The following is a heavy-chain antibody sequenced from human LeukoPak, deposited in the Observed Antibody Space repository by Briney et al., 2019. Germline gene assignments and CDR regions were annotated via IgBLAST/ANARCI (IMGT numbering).Heavy chain of an antibody. CDR2: ILYSGST. CDR1: GGSVSGHY. CDR3: ARHRGQYNAHDAFDI. V-gene: IGHV4-59*08. D-gene: IGHD1-14*01. Sequence: SETLSLTCTVSGGSVSGHYWSWIRQTPGKGLGWIGYILYSGSTRCNPSLGSRVTISVDTSKDLFSLKLTSVTAADTALYYCARHRGQYNAHDAFDIWGQGTLVAVSS. J-gene: IGHJ3*02.